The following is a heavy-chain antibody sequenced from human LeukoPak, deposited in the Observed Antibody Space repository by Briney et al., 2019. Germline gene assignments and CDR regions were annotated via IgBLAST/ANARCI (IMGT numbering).Heavy chain of an antibody. D-gene: IGHD6-13*01. CDR3: ARSYSSSWYGDFQH. Sequence: PSETLSLTCTVSGGSINTYYWSWIRQPPGKGLEWIGFIYYSGSTNYNPPLKSRVTISVDTSKNQFSLKLNSVTAADTAVYYCARSYSSSWYGDFQHWGQGTLVTVSS. CDR1: GGSINTYY. J-gene: IGHJ1*01. V-gene: IGHV4-59*01. CDR2: IYYSGST.